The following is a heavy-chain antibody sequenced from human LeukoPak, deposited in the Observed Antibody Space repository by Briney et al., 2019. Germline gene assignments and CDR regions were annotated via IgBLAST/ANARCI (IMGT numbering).Heavy chain of an antibody. J-gene: IGHJ5*02. V-gene: IGHV4-31*03. CDR1: GGSISSGGYY. CDR3: ARRHYYDSSGYSPYWFDP. D-gene: IGHD3-22*01. CDR2: IYYSGST. Sequence: SETLSLTCTVSGGSISSGGYYWSWIRQHPGKGLEWIGYIYYSGSTYYNPSLKSRVTISVDTSKNQFSLKLSSVTAADTAVYYCARRHYYDSSGYSPYWFDPWGQGTLVTVSS.